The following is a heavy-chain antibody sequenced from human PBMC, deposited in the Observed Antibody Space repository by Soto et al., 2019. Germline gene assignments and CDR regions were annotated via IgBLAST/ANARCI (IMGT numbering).Heavy chain of an antibody. D-gene: IGHD4-17*01. J-gene: IGHJ5*02. CDR2: IYYSGST. CDR3: ARGGHGDYSSWFDP. Sequence: QLQLQESGPGLVKPSETLSLTCTVSGGSISSSSYYWGWIRQPPGKGLEWIGSIYYSGSTYYNPSLKSRVTISVDTSKNQFSLKLSSVTAADTAVYYCARGGHGDYSSWFDPWGQGTLVTVSS. V-gene: IGHV4-39*01. CDR1: GGSISSSSYY.